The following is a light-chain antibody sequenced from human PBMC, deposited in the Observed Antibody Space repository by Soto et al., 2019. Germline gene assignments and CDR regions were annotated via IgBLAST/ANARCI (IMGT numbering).Light chain of an antibody. CDR2: AAS. J-gene: IGKJ1*01. CDR1: QNINNF. CDR3: QQSYRTPWT. V-gene: IGKV1-39*01. Sequence: DIQMTQSPSSLSASVGDRVTIACRASQNINNFLNWYQQKPGKAPMLLISAASSLQSGVPSRFSCGGSGTEFALPISSLQPGDFGTYYCQQSYRTPWTLGQGTKVDIK.